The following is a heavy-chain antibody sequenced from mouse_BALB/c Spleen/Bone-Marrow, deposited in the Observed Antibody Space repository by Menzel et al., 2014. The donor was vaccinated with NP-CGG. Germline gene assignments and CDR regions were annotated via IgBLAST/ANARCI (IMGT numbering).Heavy chain of an antibody. CDR2: IAPGSGTT. J-gene: IGHJ4*01. Sequence: DLVKPGASVKLSCKASGYTFTNFWINWIKQRPGQGLEWIGRIAPGSGTTYYNEMFKGKATLTVDTSSSTAYMQLSSLTSEDSAGYICARYDYAMDYWGQGTSVTVSS. CDR1: GYTFTNFW. D-gene: IGHD2-3*01. V-gene: IGHV1S41*01. CDR3: ARYDYAMDY.